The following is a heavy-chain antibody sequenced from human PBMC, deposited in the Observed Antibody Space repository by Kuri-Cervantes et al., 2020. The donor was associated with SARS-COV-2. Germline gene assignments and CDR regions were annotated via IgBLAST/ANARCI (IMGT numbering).Heavy chain of an antibody. D-gene: IGHD3-3*01. Sequence: SETLSLTCTVSGYSISSGYYWGWIRQPPGKGLEWIGSIYHSGSTYYNPSLKSRVTISVDTSKNQFSLKLSSVTAADTAVYYCAALTIFGVGNAFDIWGQGTMVTVSS. CDR1: GYSISSGYY. CDR3: AALTIFGVGNAFDI. J-gene: IGHJ3*02. CDR2: IYHSGST. V-gene: IGHV4-38-2*02.